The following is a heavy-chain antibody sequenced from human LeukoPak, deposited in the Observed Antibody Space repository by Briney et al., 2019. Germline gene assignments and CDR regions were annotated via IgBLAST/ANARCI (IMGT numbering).Heavy chain of an antibody. Sequence: GGSLRLSCAASGIPVRSNYMSWVGQAPGKGLEWVSILYSDGTTYYADSVKGRFTISRGNSGNTLYLQMHSLGDEDTAVYYCARARVPASGRYYFDSWGQGTLVTVSS. D-gene: IGHD6-13*01. V-gene: IGHV3-66*01. CDR1: GIPVRSNY. J-gene: IGHJ4*02. CDR2: LYSDGTT. CDR3: ARARVPASGRYYFDS.